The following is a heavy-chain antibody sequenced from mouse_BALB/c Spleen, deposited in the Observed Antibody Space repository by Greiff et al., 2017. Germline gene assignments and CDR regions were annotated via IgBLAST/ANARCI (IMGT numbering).Heavy chain of an antibody. Sequence: VQLVESGAELARPGASVKLSCKASGYTFTDNYINWVKQRTGQGLEWIGEIYPGSGNTYYNEKFKGKATLTADKSSSTAYMQLSSLTSEDSAVYFCARGFTTAVARGFAYWGQGTLVTVSA. J-gene: IGHJ3*01. D-gene: IGHD1-1*01. V-gene: IGHV1-77*01. CDR3: ARGFTTAVARGFAY. CDR2: IYPGSGNT. CDR1: GYTFTDNY.